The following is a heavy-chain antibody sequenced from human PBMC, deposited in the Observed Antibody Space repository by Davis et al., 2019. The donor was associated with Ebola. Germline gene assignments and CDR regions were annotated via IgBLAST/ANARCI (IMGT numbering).Heavy chain of an antibody. D-gene: IGHD5-24*01. V-gene: IGHV3-48*02. CDR3: ASMVATIPDY. CDR1: GFTFSRYS. CDR2: ISSSSSTI. Sequence: GESLKISCAASGFTFSRYSMNWVRQAPGKGLEWVSYISSSSSTIYYADSVKGRFTISRDNAKNSLYLQMNSLRDEDTAVYYCASMVATIPDYWGQGTLVTVSS. J-gene: IGHJ4*02.